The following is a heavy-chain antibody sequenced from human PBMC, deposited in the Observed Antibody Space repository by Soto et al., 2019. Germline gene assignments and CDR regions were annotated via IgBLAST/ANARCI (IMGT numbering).Heavy chain of an antibody. V-gene: IGHV3-33*01. CDR1: GFTFGGYG. CDR2: ISYDGRNT. J-gene: IGHJ4*02. Sequence: GGSLRLSCAASGFTFGGYGMHWVRQAPGKGLEWAAGISYDGRNTYYADSVQGRFAISRDNSKNTMYLQMNSLRVEDTAIYYCARSKWHDGSGRVREFDYWGQGA. CDR3: ARSKWHDGSGRVREFDY. D-gene: IGHD3-10*01.